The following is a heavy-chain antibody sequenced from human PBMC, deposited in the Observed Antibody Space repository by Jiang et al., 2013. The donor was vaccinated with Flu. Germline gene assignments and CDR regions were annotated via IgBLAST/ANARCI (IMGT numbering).Heavy chain of an antibody. CDR1: GDSVSSNSAA. J-gene: IGHJ5*02. CDR2: TYHRSKWYN. D-gene: IGHD6-13*01. Sequence: QTLSLTCAISGDSVSSNSAAWNWIRQSPSRGLEWLGRTYHRSKWYNDYALSVRSRIIITPDTSKNHFSLQLNSVTPEDTAVYYCTRTRAAAGWVAFDPWGQGTQVTVSS. CDR3: TRTRAAAGWVAFDP. V-gene: IGHV6-1*01.